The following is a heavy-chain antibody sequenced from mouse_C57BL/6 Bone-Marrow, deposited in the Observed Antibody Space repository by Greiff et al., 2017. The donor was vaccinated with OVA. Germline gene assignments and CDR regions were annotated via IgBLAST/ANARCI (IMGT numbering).Heavy chain of an antibody. CDR3: ARKNYYGSSYEDYYAMDY. D-gene: IGHD1-1*01. V-gene: IGHV1-81*01. CDR1: GYTFTSYG. Sequence: QVQLQQSGAELARPGASVKLSCKASGYTFTSYGISWVKQRTGQGLEWIGEIYPRSGNTYYNEKFKGKAILTADKSPSTAYMELSSLTSEDSAVYFCARKNYYGSSYEDYYAMDYWGQGTSVTVSS. J-gene: IGHJ4*01. CDR2: IYPRSGNT.